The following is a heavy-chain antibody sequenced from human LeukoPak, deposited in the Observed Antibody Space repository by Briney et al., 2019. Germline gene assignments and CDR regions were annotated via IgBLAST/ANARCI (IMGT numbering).Heavy chain of an antibody. CDR3: ARDIVVGANNYYYGMDV. CDR1: GYTFTSYA. J-gene: IGHJ6*02. CDR2: INTNTGNP. V-gene: IGHV7-4-1*02. Sequence: ASVKVSCKASGYTFTSYAMNWVRQAPGQGLEWMGWINTNTGNPTYAQGFTGRFVFSLDTSVSTAYLQISSLKAEDTAVYYCARDIVVGANNYYYGMDVWGQGTRSPSP. D-gene: IGHD1-26*01.